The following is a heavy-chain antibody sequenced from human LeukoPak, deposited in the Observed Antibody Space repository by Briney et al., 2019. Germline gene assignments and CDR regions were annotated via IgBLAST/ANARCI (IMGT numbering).Heavy chain of an antibody. CDR1: GGSISSYY. Sequence: SETLSLTCTVSGGSISSYYWSWIRQPPGKGLEWIGYIYYSGSTNYNPSLKSRVTISVDTSKNQFSLKLSSVTAADTAVYYCARDRGSSAWDGYYYGLDVWGQGTTVTVSS. J-gene: IGHJ6*02. CDR2: IYYSGST. D-gene: IGHD6-19*01. V-gene: IGHV4-59*01. CDR3: ARDRGSSAWDGYYYGLDV.